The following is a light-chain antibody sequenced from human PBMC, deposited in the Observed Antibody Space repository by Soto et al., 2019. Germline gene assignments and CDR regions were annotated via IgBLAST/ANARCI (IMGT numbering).Light chain of an antibody. J-gene: IGLJ1*01. CDR3: FPFTTNSTHV. CDR2: EVN. CDR1: SSDIGAYYY. Sequence: QSVLTQPASLSGSPGQSITISCTGTSSDIGAYYYVSWFQQHPGKAPKLMISEVNNRPSGVSNRFSGSKSGNTAYLTISGLQVEDEAEYFCFPFTTNSTHVFGPGTKV. V-gene: IGLV2-14*01.